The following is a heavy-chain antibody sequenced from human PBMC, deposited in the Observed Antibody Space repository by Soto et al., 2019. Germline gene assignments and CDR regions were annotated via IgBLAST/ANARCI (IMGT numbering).Heavy chain of an antibody. J-gene: IGHJ5*01. Sequence: SETLSLTCTVSGDSISNSNYYWGWIRQPPGKGLEWIANIYYSGITYCNPSLKSRVAISVDTSKNQFSLKLSSVTAADTAIYYCARSNSGYYKWFDSSGQGTLVTVSS. D-gene: IGHD3-22*01. CDR2: IYYSGIT. CDR1: GDSISNSNYY. CDR3: ARSNSGYYKWFDS. V-gene: IGHV4-39*01.